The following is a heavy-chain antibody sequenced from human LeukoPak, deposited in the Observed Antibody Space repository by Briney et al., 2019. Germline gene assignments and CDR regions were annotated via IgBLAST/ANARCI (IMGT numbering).Heavy chain of an antibody. D-gene: IGHD6-13*01. CDR3: AKDIHPYSSSWSHSFDY. V-gene: IGHV3-43*02. CDR1: GFTFDDYA. J-gene: IGHJ4*02. CDR2: ISGDGGST. Sequence: GGSLRLSCAASGFTFDDYAMHWVRHAPGKGLEWVSLISGDGGSTYYADSVKGRFTISRDNSKNSLYLQMNSLRTEDTALYYCAKDIHPYSSSWSHSFDYWGQGTLVTVSS.